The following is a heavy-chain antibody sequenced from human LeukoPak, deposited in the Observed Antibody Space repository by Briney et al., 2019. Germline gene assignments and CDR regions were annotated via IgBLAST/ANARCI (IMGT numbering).Heavy chain of an antibody. D-gene: IGHD3-22*01. J-gene: IGHJ4*02. CDR1: GFTFDDYA. CDR3: ATDPKGYYYDSSVVDY. CDR2: ISWNSGSI. V-gene: IGHV3-9*01. Sequence: GGSLRLSCAASGFTFDDYAMHWVRQAPGKGLEWVSGISWNSGSIGYADSVKGRFTISRDNAKNSLYLQMNSLRAEDTAVYYCATDPKGYYYDSSVVDYWGQGTLVTVSS.